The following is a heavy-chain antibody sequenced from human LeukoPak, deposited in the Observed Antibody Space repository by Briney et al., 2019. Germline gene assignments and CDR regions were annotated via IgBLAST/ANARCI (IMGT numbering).Heavy chain of an antibody. CDR2: ISYDGSNK. J-gene: IGHJ4*02. D-gene: IGHD6-13*01. Sequence: PGRSLRLSCAASGFTFSSYAMHWVRQAPGKGLEWVAVISYDGSNKYYADSVKGRFTISRDNSKNTLYLQMNSLRVADSVVYYCAKDISSWNPSEIDYWGQGTLVTVSS. CDR3: AKDISSWNPSEIDY. V-gene: IGHV3-30-3*01. CDR1: GFTFSSYA.